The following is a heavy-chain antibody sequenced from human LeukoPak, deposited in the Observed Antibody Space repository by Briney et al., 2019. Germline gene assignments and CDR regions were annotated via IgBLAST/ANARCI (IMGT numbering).Heavy chain of an antibody. V-gene: IGHV3-11*01. Sequence: GGSLRLSCAASGFTFSDYYMSWIRQAPGKGLEWVSYISSSGSTIYYADSVEGRFTISRDNAKNSLYLQMNSLRAEDTAVYYCAREGVVGEAMGPFNWFDPWGQGTLVTVSS. CDR1: GFTFSDYY. D-gene: IGHD5-18*01. J-gene: IGHJ5*02. CDR3: AREGVVGEAMGPFNWFDP. CDR2: ISSSGSTI.